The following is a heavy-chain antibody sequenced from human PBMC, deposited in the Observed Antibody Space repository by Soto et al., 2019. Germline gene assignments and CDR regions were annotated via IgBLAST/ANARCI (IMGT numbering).Heavy chain of an antibody. CDR1: GGTFSSYA. D-gene: IGHD2-15*01. J-gene: IGHJ6*02. CDR2: IIPIFGTA. Sequence: SVKVSCKASGGTFSSYAISWVRQAPGQGLEWMGGIIPIFGTANYAQKFQGRVTITADESTSTAYMELSSLRSEDTAVYYCARDSAGYCSGGSCYEDYYGMDVWGQGTTVTVSS. CDR3: ARDSAGYCSGGSCYEDYYGMDV. V-gene: IGHV1-69*13.